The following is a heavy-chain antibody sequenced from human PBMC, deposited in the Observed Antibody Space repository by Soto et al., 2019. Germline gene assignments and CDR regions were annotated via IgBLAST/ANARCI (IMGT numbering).Heavy chain of an antibody. CDR3: ARDVSVMTSVFGF. CDR1: GGTFYTYA. D-gene: IGHD3-10*01. V-gene: IGHV1-69*01. CDR2: ITPMIGTT. Sequence: QVHLVQSGAEVKRPGSSGRVSCRASGGTFYTYAFTWVRQAPGQGLEWMGGITPMIGTTKYAQKFHGRGTFSADESDSTDYMELSNLRSDDTAVDYCARDVSVMTSVFGFWGQGTLIHVSS. J-gene: IGHJ4*02.